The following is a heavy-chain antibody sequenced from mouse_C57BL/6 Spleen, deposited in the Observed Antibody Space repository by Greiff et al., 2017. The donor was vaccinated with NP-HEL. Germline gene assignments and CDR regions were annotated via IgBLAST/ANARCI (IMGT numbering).Heavy chain of an antibody. J-gene: IGHJ3*01. V-gene: IGHV1-53*01. Sequence: QVQLQQPGTDLVKPGASVKLSCKASGYTFTSYWMHWVKQRPGQGLEWIGNINPSNGGTNYNEKFKSKDTLTVDKSSSTAYMQLSSLTSEDSAVYYCARGRNYGSSYGLFAYWGQGTLVTVSA. CDR1: GYTFTSYW. CDR2: INPSNGGT. D-gene: IGHD1-1*01. CDR3: ARGRNYGSSYGLFAY.